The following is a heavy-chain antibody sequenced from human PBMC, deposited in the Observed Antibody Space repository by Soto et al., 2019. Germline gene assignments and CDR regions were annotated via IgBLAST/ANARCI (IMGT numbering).Heavy chain of an antibody. CDR1: GYTFISYA. V-gene: IGHV1-3*01. J-gene: IGHJ4*02. D-gene: IGHD2-15*01. Sequence: SVKVSCKASGYTFISYAIHWVRQAPGQRLEWMGWINAGNGNTKYSQKFQGRVTITRDTSASTAYMELTSLRTEDTAVYYCARELQGLYYFDYWGQGTLVTVSS. CDR2: INAGNGNT. CDR3: ARELQGLYYFDY.